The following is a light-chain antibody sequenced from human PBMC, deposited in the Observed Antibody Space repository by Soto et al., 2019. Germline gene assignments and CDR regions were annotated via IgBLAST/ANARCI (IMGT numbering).Light chain of an antibody. V-gene: IGKV3-20*01. Sequence: EIVLTQSPVTLSLIPGERATLSCRASQSVRSGSLAWYQQKPGQAPRLLIFGASIRVTGIPDGFIGSGSGTDFTLTITRLEPEDFAVYYCQQYTSAPLTFGQGTKVDIK. CDR3: QQYTSAPLT. J-gene: IGKJ1*01. CDR1: QSVRSGS. CDR2: GAS.